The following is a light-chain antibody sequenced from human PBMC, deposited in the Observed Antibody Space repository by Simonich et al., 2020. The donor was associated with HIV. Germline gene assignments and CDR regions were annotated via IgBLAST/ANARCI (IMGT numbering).Light chain of an antibody. CDR3: QQRSNWPPNT. CDR2: DAS. J-gene: IGKJ5*01. CDR1: QSVSSY. Sequence: EIVLTQSPATLSLSPGEIATLSCRASQSVSSYLAWYQQKPGQAPRLLIYDASNRATGIPARFRGSGSGTDFTLTISSLEPEDFAVYYCQQRSNWPPNTFGQGTRLEIK. V-gene: IGKV3-11*01.